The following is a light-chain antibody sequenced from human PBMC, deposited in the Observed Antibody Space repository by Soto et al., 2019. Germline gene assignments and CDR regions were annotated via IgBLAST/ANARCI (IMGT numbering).Light chain of an antibody. CDR1: QSVNGW. Sequence: DIQMTQSPSTLSSSVGDRVTITCRASQSVNGWLAWYHQKTGKAPTLLISEASSLDSGVPSRFSGGGSGTEYVLTISSLQPEDFATYYCQQDDTYSTFGGGTRVESK. CDR3: QQDDTYST. J-gene: IGKJ4*01. V-gene: IGKV1-5*01. CDR2: EAS.